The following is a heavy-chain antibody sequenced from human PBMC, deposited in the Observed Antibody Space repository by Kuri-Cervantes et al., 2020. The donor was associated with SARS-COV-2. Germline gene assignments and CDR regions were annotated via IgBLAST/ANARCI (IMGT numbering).Heavy chain of an antibody. CDR2: ISFDGSIK. CDR1: GFMFNRYA. CDR3: ARDRYYDSSGPMIDY. Sequence: GGSLRLSCAASGFMFNRYAMHWVRQAPGKGLEWVAYISFDGSIKDHIVSVKGRFTISRDNSKNTLYLQMNSLRAEDTAVYYCARDRYYDSSGPMIDYWGRGTLVTVSS. J-gene: IGHJ4*02. V-gene: IGHV3-30*04. D-gene: IGHD3-22*01.